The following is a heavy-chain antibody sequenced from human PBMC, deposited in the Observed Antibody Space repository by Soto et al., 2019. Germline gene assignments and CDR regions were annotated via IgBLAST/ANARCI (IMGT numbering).Heavy chain of an antibody. Sequence: EVQLLESGGGLVQPGGSLRLSCAASGFTFSSYAMSWVRQAPGKGLEWVSAISGSGGSTYYADSVKGRFTISRDNSKNTLYLQMNSLRAEDTAVYYCAKTAGLRFLEWPTTPDWYFDLWGRGTLVTVSS. CDR3: AKTAGLRFLEWPTTPDWYFDL. D-gene: IGHD3-3*01. V-gene: IGHV3-23*01. J-gene: IGHJ2*01. CDR2: ISGSGGST. CDR1: GFTFSSYA.